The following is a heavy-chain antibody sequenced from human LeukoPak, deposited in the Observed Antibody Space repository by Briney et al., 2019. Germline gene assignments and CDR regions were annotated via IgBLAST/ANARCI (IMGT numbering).Heavy chain of an antibody. CDR2: ISTTGDT. Sequence: GGSLRLSCAASGFTFSSYDMHWVRQATGKGLDCVSAISTTGDTYYPGSVKGRFTISRENAKSSLYLQMNSLRAEDTAVYYCARGRSGSYFDSWGQGTLVAVSS. D-gene: IGHD1-26*01. J-gene: IGHJ4*02. CDR1: GFTFSSYD. V-gene: IGHV3-13*01. CDR3: ARGRSGSYFDS.